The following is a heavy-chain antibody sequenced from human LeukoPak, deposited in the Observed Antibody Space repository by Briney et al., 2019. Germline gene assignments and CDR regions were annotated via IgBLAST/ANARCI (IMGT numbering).Heavy chain of an antibody. D-gene: IGHD3-22*01. CDR1: GFTFSNAW. V-gene: IGHV3-15*01. J-gene: IGHJ4*02. CDR2: IKSKTDGGTT. CDR3: TTAPYYDSSGYYLNDFDY. Sequence: PGGSLRLSCAASGFTFSNAWMSWVRQAPGKGLGWVGRIKSKTDGGTTDYAAPVKGRFTISRDDSKNTLYLQMNSLKTEDTAVYYCTTAPYYDSSGYYLNDFDYWGQGTLVTVSS.